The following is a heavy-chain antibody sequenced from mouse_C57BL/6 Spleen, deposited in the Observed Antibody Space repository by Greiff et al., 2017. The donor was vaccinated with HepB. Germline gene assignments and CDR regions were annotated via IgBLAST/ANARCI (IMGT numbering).Heavy chain of an antibody. V-gene: IGHV1-64*01. CDR2: IHPNSGST. CDR1: GYTFTSYW. CDR3: ARSGYDYYAMDY. Sequence: QVQLQQPGAELVKPGASVKLSCKASGYTFTSYWMHWVKQRPGQGLEWIGMIHPNSGSTNYNEKFKSKATLTVDKSSSTAYMQLSSLTSEDSAVYYCARSGYDYYAMDYWGQGTSVTVSS. J-gene: IGHJ4*01. D-gene: IGHD3-1*01.